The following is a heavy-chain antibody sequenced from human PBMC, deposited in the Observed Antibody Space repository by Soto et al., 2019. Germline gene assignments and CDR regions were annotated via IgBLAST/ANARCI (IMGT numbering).Heavy chain of an antibody. Sequence: ASETPPLPSSVSGGPSGDFHGRWIPQPPGEGLEWIGSIYYSGSTNYNPSLKSRVTISADTSKNQFSLKLRSVTTADTAVYYCARGQFNILTGYYIDYWGQGTLVTVSS. CDR1: GGPSGDFH. CDR2: IYYSGST. D-gene: IGHD3-9*01. V-gene: IGHV4-59*12. CDR3: ARGQFNILTGYYIDY. J-gene: IGHJ4*02.